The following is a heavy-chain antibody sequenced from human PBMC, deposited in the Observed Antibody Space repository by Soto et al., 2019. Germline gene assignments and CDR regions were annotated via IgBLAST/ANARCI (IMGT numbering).Heavy chain of an antibody. D-gene: IGHD3-10*01. CDR2: ISYDGSNK. CDR3: ARDLSGSGD. CDR1: GFAFSSYA. J-gene: IGHJ4*01. V-gene: IGHV3-30-3*01. Sequence: QVQLVESGGGLVQPGRSLRLSCAASGFAFSSYAMNWIRQAPGKGLEWVSVISYDGSNKYYADSVKGRFTISRDNSKNKLKKQVYRLRDDVTAVYSGARDLSGSGDWGHGSRVTDSS.